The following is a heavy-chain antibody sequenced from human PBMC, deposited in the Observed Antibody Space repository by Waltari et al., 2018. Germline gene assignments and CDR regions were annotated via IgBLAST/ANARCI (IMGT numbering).Heavy chain of an antibody. Sequence: QVQLVESGGDVVQPGTSLRLSCAGSGFTFSTYSIHWVRQAPGKGLEWVAVISFDGNSKYYADSVKGRFTISRDNPESMLYLRMSSLRAEDTAVYYCARDGWFGDLSYGFEKCYFDYWGQGTLVTVSS. CDR1: GFTFSTYS. D-gene: IGHD3-10*01. CDR2: ISFDGNSK. J-gene: IGHJ4*02. V-gene: IGHV3-30*15. CDR3: ARDGWFGDLSYGFEKCYFDY.